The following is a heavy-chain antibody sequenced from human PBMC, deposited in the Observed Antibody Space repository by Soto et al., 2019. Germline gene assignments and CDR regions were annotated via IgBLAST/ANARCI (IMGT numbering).Heavy chain of an antibody. CDR3: APPGEQWLIHY. CDR1: GGSISSSSYY. D-gene: IGHD6-19*01. V-gene: IGHV4-39*01. CDR2: FYYGGST. J-gene: IGHJ4*02. Sequence: QLQLQESGPGLVKPSETLSLTCTVSGGSISSSSYYWGWIRQPPGKGLEWVGGFYYGGSTYYNPSLKSRVTISVDTSNNQFSLKLTSVTAEDTAFYYCAPPGEQWLIHYWGQGTLVTVSS.